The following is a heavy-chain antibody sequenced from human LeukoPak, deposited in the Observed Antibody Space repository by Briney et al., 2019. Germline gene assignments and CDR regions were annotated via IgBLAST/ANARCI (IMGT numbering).Heavy chain of an antibody. CDR3: ARQDPIAARPLDY. J-gene: IGHJ4*02. CDR2: VYTSGST. Sequence: SETLSLTCTVSGGSISSYYWNWIRQPAGKGLEWIGRVYTSGSTNYNPSLKSRVTMSVDTSKNQFSLKVSSVTAADTAIYYCARQDPIAARPLDYWGQGTLVTDSS. V-gene: IGHV4-4*07. D-gene: IGHD6-6*01. CDR1: GGSISSYY.